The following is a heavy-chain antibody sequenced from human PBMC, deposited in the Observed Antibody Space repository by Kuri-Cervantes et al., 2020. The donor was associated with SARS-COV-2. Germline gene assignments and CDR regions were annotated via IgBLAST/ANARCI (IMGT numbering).Heavy chain of an antibody. Sequence: ETLSLTCKGSGYTFPTYWISWVRQMPGKGLEWMGVIYPGDSDTRYSPSFQGQVTLSSDRSISTAYLQWSSLKASDTAIYYCARHFRHKDWLIPEVSTYFDSWGQGTLVTVSS. CDR1: GYTFPTYW. D-gene: IGHD3-22*01. J-gene: IGHJ4*02. V-gene: IGHV5-51*01. CDR2: IYPGDSDT. CDR3: ARHFRHKDWLIPEVSTYFDS.